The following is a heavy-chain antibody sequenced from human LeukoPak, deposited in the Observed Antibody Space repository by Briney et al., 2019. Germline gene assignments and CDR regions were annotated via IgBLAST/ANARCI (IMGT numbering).Heavy chain of an antibody. J-gene: IGHJ6*03. CDR2: ISSSSSYI. Sequence: GGSLRLSCAASGFTFSSYSMNWVRQAPGKGLEWVSSISSSSSYIYYADSVKGRFTISRDNAKNSLYLQMNSLRAEDTAVYYCARDGSNQQYYYYYMDVWGKGTTVTVSS. CDR3: ARDGSNQQYYYYYMDV. CDR1: GFTFSSYS. D-gene: IGHD4-11*01. V-gene: IGHV3-21*01.